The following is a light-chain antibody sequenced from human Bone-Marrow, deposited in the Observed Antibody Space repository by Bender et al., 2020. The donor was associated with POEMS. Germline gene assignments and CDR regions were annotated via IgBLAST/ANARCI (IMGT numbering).Light chain of an antibody. CDR1: SSDVGGSNY. J-gene: IGLJ2*01. Sequence: QSVLTQPASVSGSPGQSITVSCTGTSSDVGGSNYVSWYQQYPGKAPKLMIYDVSNRPSGVSNRFSGSKSANTASLTISGLQAGDEADYYCCSYTSTRTLVLFGGGTKLTVL. CDR3: CSYTSTRTLVL. CDR2: DVS. V-gene: IGLV2-14*01.